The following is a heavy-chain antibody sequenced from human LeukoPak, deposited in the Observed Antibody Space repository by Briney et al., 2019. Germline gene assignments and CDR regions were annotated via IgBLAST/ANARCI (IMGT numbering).Heavy chain of an antibody. CDR3: ARHLARAVLGMDV. Sequence: GESLKISFKGSGXSFTSYCISWVRQMPGKGLEWMGRIDPSDSYTNYSPSFQGHVTISADKSISTAYLQWSSLKASDTAMYYCARHLARAVLGMDVWGQGTTVTVSS. CDR2: IDPSDSYT. J-gene: IGHJ6*02. CDR1: GXSFTSYC. D-gene: IGHD6-13*01. V-gene: IGHV5-10-1*01.